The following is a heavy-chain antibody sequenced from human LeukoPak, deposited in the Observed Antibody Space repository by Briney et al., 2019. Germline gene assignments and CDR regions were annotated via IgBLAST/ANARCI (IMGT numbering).Heavy chain of an antibody. CDR2: IIPIFGTA. CDR1: GGTFSSYA. D-gene: IGHD3-22*01. V-gene: IGHV1-69*13. Sequence: ASVKVSCKASGGTFSSYAISWVRQAPGQGLEWMGGIIPIFGTANYAQKFQGRVTITAGESTSTAYMELSSLRSEDTAVYYCARERITMIVVVITNVGYFDYWGQGTLVTVSS. CDR3: ARERITMIVVVITNVGYFDY. J-gene: IGHJ4*02.